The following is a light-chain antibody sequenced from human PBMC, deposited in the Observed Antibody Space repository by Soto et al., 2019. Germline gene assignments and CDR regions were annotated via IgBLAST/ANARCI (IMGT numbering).Light chain of an antibody. V-gene: IGKV3-20*01. CDR3: QQYGSSAIT. J-gene: IGKJ5*01. CDR1: QSVSSSY. Sequence: EIVLTQSPGTLSLSPGERATLSCRASQSVSSSYLAWYQQKPGQAPRLLIYGASSRATGIPDRFSGSGSGPDFTLTISRLEPEDFAVYYCQQYGSSAITFGQGTRLEIK. CDR2: GAS.